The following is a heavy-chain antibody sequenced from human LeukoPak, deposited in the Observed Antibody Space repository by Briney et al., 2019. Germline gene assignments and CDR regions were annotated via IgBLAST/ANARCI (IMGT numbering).Heavy chain of an antibody. Sequence: SETLSLTCTVSGGSISSYYWSWIRQPAGKGLEWIGRIYTSGSTNYNPSLKSRVTMSVDTSKNQFSLKLSSVTAADTAVYYCARDGGYSGYGLGTWFDPWVQGTLVTVSS. CDR1: GGSISSYY. CDR3: ARDGGYSGYGLGTWFDP. J-gene: IGHJ5*02. V-gene: IGHV4-4*07. D-gene: IGHD5-12*01. CDR2: IYTSGST.